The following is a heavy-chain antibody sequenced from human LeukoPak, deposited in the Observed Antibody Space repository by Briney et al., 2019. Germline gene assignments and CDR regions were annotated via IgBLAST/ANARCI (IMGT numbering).Heavy chain of an antibody. J-gene: IGHJ6*03. Sequence: GGSLRLSCAAPGFIFSRYGMHWVRQAPGKGLEWVAFIRYDGNNKYFADSLKGRLTISRDNSKNTLYLQMNSLRAGDTAVYYCAKDWRRIVGVGPITRHGNYMDVWGKGTTVTISS. CDR1: GFIFSRYG. CDR2: IRYDGNNK. CDR3: AKDWRRIVGVGPITRHGNYMDV. V-gene: IGHV3-30*02. D-gene: IGHD2-15*01.